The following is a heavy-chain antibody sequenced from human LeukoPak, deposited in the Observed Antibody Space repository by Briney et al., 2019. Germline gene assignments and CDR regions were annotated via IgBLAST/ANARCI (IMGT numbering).Heavy chain of an antibody. CDR3: ARSPSSGYQFGVFDY. D-gene: IGHD3-22*01. Sequence: SQTLSLTCTVSGGSISSGGHYWSWIRQPAGKGLEYLGRIYSTGSTNYNPSLRSRVTISADTSKNHFSLKLSSVTAADTAVYYCARSPSSGYQFGVFDYWGQGTLVTVSS. CDR1: GGSISSGGHY. V-gene: IGHV4-61*02. J-gene: IGHJ4*02. CDR2: IYSTGST.